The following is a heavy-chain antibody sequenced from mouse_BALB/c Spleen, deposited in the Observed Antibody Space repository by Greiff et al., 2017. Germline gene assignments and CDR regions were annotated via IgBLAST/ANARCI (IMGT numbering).Heavy chain of an antibody. Sequence: DVKLVESGGGLVQPGGSRKLSCAASGFTFSSFGMHWVRQAPEKGLEWVAYISSGSSTIYYADTVKGRFTISRDNPKNTLFLQMTSLRSEDTAMYYCARSGDVLYLDGWGAGTTVTVSS. CDR1: GFTFSSFG. D-gene: IGHD3-1*01. CDR2: ISSGSSTI. V-gene: IGHV5-17*02. CDR3: ARSGDVLYLDG. J-gene: IGHJ1*01.